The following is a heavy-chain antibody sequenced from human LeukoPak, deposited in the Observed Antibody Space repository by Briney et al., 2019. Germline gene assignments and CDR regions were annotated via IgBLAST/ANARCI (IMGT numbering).Heavy chain of an antibody. Sequence: PGRSLRLSCAASGFTFDDYAMHWVRQAPGKGLEWVSGISWNSGSIGYADSVKGRFTISRDNAKNSLYLQMNSLRAEDTALYYCANSSSSSYYFDYWGQGTLVTVSS. D-gene: IGHD6-6*01. J-gene: IGHJ4*02. CDR1: GFTFDDYA. V-gene: IGHV3-9*01. CDR3: ANSSSSSYYFDY. CDR2: ISWNSGSI.